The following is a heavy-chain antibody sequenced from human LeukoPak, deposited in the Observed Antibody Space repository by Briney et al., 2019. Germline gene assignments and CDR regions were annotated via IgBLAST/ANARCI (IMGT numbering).Heavy chain of an antibody. CDR3: ANPVGASEGYWFDP. J-gene: IGHJ5*02. CDR2: ISGSGGST. CDR1: GFTFNSYA. D-gene: IGHD1-26*01. V-gene: IGHV3-23*01. Sequence: GGSLRLSCAASGFTFNSYAMSWVRQAPGKGLEWVSAISGSGGSTYYADSVKGRFTISRDNSKNTLYLQMNSLRAEDTAVYYCANPVGASEGYWFDPWGQGTLVTVSS.